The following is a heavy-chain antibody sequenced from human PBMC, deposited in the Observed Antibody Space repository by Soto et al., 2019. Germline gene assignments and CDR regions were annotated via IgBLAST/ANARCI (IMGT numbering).Heavy chain of an antibody. Sequence: PSYTLSLICAVSGGSFSGYYWTWIRQPPGTGLEWIGEINHSGSTNYNPPLKSRVTISVDTSKNQFSLKLTSVTAADTAVYYCARDKITGLFDYWGRGTLVTVSS. CDR3: ARDKITGLFDY. CDR1: GGSFSGYY. V-gene: IGHV4-34*01. CDR2: INHSGST. J-gene: IGHJ4*02. D-gene: IGHD2-8*02.